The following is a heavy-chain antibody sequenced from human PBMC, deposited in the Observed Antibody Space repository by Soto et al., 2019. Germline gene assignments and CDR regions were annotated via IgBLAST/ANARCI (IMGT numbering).Heavy chain of an antibody. CDR2: ISSSSSYI. CDR1: GFTFSSYS. J-gene: IGHJ4*02. Sequence: EVQLVESGGGLVKPGGSLRLSCAASGFTFSSYSMNWVRQAPGKGLEWVSSISSSSSYIYYADSVKGRFTISRDNAKNSLYLQMNSRRAEDTAVYYCARSSPYSSSWYFDYFDYWGQGTLVTVSS. V-gene: IGHV3-21*01. CDR3: ARSSPYSSSWYFDYFDY. D-gene: IGHD6-13*01.